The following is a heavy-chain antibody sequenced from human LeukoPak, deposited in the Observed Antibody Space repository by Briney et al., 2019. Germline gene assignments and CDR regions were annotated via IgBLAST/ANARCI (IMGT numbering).Heavy chain of an antibody. V-gene: IGHV2-5*02. D-gene: IGHD3-9*01. CDR3: AHDSYDILTGSDTFDY. Sequence: SGPTLVNPTQTLTLTCTFSGFSLSTSGVGVGWIRQPPGKALEWFALIYWDDDKRYSPSLKSRLTITKDTSKNQVVPTMTNMDPVDTATYYCAHDSYDILTGSDTFDYWGQGTLVTVSS. CDR1: GFSLSTSGVG. CDR2: IYWDDDK. J-gene: IGHJ4*02.